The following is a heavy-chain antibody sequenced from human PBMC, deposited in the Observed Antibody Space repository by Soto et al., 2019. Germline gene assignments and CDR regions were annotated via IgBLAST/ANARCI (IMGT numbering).Heavy chain of an antibody. J-gene: IGHJ6*03. V-gene: IGHV3-21*01. Sequence: GGSLRLSCAASGFTFSSYSMNWVRQAPGKGLEWVSSISSSSSYIYYADSVKGRFTISRDNAKNSLYLQMNSLRAEDTAVYYCARDPGMGTWYYYYMDVWGKGTTVTVSS. CDR3: ARDPGMGTWYYYYMDV. CDR1: GFTFSSYS. CDR2: ISSSSSYI. D-gene: IGHD3-10*01.